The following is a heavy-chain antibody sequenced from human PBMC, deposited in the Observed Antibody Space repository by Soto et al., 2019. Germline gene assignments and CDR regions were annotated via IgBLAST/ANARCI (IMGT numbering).Heavy chain of an antibody. CDR3: AASIFYHGMDV. CDR1: GYGFSIHW. CDR2: IYPGDSDT. J-gene: IGHJ6*02. Sequence: GESLNISCKGSGYGFSIHWVAWLRQMPGKGLEWMGIIYPGDSDTKYNPSFQGQVTISADKSITTTYLQWSSLKASDTAIYYCAASIFYHGMDVWGQGTTVTVSS. V-gene: IGHV5-51*01.